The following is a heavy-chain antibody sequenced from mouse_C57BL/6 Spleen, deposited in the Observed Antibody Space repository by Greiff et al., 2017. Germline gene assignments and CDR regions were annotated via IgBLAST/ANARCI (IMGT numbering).Heavy chain of an antibody. D-gene: IGHD1-1*02. Sequence: VQLQQSGAELVRPGASVTLSCKASGYTFTDYEMHWVKQTPVHGLEWIGAIDPETGGTDYNQKFKGKAILTADKSSSTAYMELRSLTSEDSAVYYCTRGGGYSFDYWGQGTTLTVSS. V-gene: IGHV1-15*01. CDR3: TRGGGYSFDY. CDR1: GYTFTDYE. J-gene: IGHJ2*01. CDR2: IDPETGGT.